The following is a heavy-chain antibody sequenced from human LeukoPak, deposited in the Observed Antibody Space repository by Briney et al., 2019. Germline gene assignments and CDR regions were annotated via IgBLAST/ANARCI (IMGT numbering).Heavy chain of an antibody. V-gene: IGHV3-30-3*01. D-gene: IGHD6-13*01. Sequence: PGRSLRLSCAASGFTSSSYAMHWVRQAPGKGLEWVAVISYDGSNKYYADSVKGRFTISRDNSKNTLYLQMNSLRAEYTAVYYCAGPYSSRMTDAFDIWGQGTMVTVSS. CDR3: AGPYSSRMTDAFDI. CDR1: GFTSSSYA. CDR2: ISYDGSNK. J-gene: IGHJ3*02.